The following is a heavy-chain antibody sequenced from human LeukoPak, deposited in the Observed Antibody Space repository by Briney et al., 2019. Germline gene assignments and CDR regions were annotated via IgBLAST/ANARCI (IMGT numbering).Heavy chain of an antibody. J-gene: IGHJ4*02. CDR1: GFTVSSNY. CDR3: ARGPYPDY. CDR2: IYSGDSA. V-gene: IGHV3-53*01. Sequence: PGGSLRLSCAASGFTVSSNYMSWVRQAPGKGLEWVSVIYSGDSAYYADSVKGRFTISRDNSKSTLYIQMNSLRAEDTAVYYCARGPYPDYWGQGTLVTVSS.